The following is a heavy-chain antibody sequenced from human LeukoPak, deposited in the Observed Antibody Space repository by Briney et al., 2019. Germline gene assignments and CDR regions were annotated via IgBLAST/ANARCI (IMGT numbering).Heavy chain of an antibody. CDR3: AKDLRITVVRGDDY. D-gene: IGHD3-10*01. Sequence: GGSLRLSCAASGFTFSSYGMHWVRQAPGKGLEWVAVISYDGSNKYYADSVKGRFTISRDNSKNTLYLQMNSLRAEDTAVYYCAKDLRITVVRGDDYWGQGTLVTVSS. CDR1: GFTFSSYG. V-gene: IGHV3-30*18. J-gene: IGHJ4*02. CDR2: ISYDGSNK.